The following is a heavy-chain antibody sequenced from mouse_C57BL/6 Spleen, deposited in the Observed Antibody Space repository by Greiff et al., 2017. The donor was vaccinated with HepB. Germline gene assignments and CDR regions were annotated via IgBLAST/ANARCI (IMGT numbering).Heavy chain of an antibody. CDR2: ISGGGGNT. J-gene: IGHJ2*01. CDR3: ARRAGSSRYYFDY. V-gene: IGHV5-9*01. D-gene: IGHD1-1*01. CDR1: GFTFSSYT. Sequence: DVKLQESGGGLVKPGGSLKLSCAASGFTFSSYTMSWVRQTPEKRLEWVATISGGGGNTYYPDSVKGRFTISRDNAKNTLYLQMSSLRSEDTALYYCARRAGSSRYYFDYWGQGTTLTVSS.